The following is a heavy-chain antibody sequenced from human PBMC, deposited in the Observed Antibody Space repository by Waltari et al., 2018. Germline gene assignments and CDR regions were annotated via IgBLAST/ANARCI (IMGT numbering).Heavy chain of an antibody. D-gene: IGHD1-1*01. CDR1: GGSFSGYY. CDR2: INHSGST. J-gene: IGHJ6*03. Sequence: QVQLQQWGAGLLKPSETLSLTCAVYGGSFSGYYWSWIRQPPGKGLEWIGEINHSGSTNYNPSLKGRVTISVDTSKNQFSLKLSSVTAADTAVYYCARRNKYYMDVWGKGTTVTVSS. CDR3: ARRNKYYMDV. V-gene: IGHV4-34*01.